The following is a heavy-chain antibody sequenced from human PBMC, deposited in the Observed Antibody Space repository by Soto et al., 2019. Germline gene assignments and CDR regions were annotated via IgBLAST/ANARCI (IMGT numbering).Heavy chain of an antibody. CDR3: ARDYYDSSGPHAFDI. Sequence: ASVKVSCKASGGTFSSYAISWVRQAPGQGLEWMGGIIPIFGTANYAQKLQGRVTMTTDTSTSTAYMELRSLRSDDTAVYYCARDYYDSSGPHAFDIWGQGTMVTVSS. CDR2: IIPIFGTA. CDR1: GGTFSSYA. J-gene: IGHJ3*02. V-gene: IGHV1-69*05. D-gene: IGHD3-22*01.